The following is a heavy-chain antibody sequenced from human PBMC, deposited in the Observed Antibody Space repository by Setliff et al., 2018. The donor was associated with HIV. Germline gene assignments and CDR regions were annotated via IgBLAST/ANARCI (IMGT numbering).Heavy chain of an antibody. CDR3: ARDRYVDTAMADAFDI. CDR1: GFTFSSYW. Sequence: GGSLRLSCAASGFTFSSYWMSWVRQAPGKGLEWVANIKQDGSEKYYVDSVKGRFTISRDNAKNSLYLKMNSLRAEDTAVYYCARDRYVDTAMADAFDIWGQGTMVTVSS. V-gene: IGHV3-7*01. CDR2: IKQDGSEK. D-gene: IGHD5-18*01. J-gene: IGHJ3*02.